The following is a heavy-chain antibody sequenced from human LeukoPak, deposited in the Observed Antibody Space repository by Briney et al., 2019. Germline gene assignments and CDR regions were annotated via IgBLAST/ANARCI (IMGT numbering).Heavy chain of an antibody. Sequence: PGGSLRLSCAASGFTFSNYWGHWVRHAPGKGLVWVSRINRDGSTTKYADSVKGRFTVSRDNAKNTLNLQMNSLRAEDTAVYYCARDKKSGASSEIDYWGQGTLVTVSS. CDR2: INRDGSTT. D-gene: IGHD1-26*01. J-gene: IGHJ4*02. CDR1: GFTFSNYW. CDR3: ARDKKSGASSEIDY. V-gene: IGHV3-74*03.